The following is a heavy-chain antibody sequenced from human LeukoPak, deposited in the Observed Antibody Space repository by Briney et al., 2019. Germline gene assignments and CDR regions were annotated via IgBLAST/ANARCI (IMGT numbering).Heavy chain of an antibody. J-gene: IGHJ3*02. CDR3: ARDATMIVVTGNFDI. CDR2: ISSSGSTK. D-gene: IGHD3-22*01. V-gene: IGHV3-11*04. Sequence: TGGSLRLSCAASGFRFSDYYMIWIRQAPGKGLEWVSYISSSGSTKYYADSVKGRFTISRDNARNSLFLQMNRLRAEDTAVYYCARDATMIVVTGNFDIWGQGTLLTVSS. CDR1: GFRFSDYY.